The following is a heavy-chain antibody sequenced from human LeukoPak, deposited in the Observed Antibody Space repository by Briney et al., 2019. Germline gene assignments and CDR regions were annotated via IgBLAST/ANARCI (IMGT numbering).Heavy chain of an antibody. J-gene: IGHJ4*02. Sequence: SETLSLTCAVYGGSFSGYYWSWIRQPPGKGLEWIGEINHSGSTNYNPSLKSRVTISVDTSKNQFFLKLSSVTAADTAVYYCARAGSGYYYGPGLYYFDYWGQGTLVTVSS. CDR3: ARAGSGYYYGPGLYYFDY. D-gene: IGHD3-22*01. CDR1: GGSFSGYY. CDR2: INHSGST. V-gene: IGHV4-34*01.